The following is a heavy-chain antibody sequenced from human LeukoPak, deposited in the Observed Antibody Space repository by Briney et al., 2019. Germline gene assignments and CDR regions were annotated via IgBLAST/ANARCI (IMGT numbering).Heavy chain of an antibody. CDR1: GGSISSYY. J-gene: IGHJ4*02. V-gene: IGHV4-59*01. CDR3: ARYDFNKFFDY. Sequence: SETLSLTCTVSGGSISSYYWSWIRQPPGKGLEWIGYIYYSGSTNYNPSLKSRVTMSVDTSKNQFSLKLSPVTAADTAVYYCARYDFNKFFDYWGQGTLVTVSS. CDR2: IYYSGST. D-gene: IGHD3-3*01.